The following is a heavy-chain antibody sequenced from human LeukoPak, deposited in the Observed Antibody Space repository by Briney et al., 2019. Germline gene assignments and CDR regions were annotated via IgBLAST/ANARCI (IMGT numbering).Heavy chain of an antibody. CDR3: ARRSYGDYHFDY. V-gene: IGHV5-51*01. J-gene: IGHJ4*02. CDR2: IYPGDSDT. Sequence: GESLKISCKGSGYTFSSNWIGWVRQMPGKGLEWMGIIYPGDSDTRYSPSFQGQVTISADKSSSTAYLQWNSLKASDTAMYYCARRSYGDYHFDYWGQGTLVTVSS. D-gene: IGHD4-17*01. CDR1: GYTFSSNW.